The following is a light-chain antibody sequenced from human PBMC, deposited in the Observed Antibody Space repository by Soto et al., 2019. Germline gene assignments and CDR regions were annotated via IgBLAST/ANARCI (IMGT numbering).Light chain of an antibody. CDR2: DAS. J-gene: IGKJ1*01. V-gene: IGKV1-5*01. Sequence: DIQLTQSPSSLSASIGDRVAIDCRASQSISNWLAWYQQKPGKAPQILIYDASNLESGVPSRFSGSGSGTEFTLTISSLQPDDFAIYYCQQYNSYFWTFGQGTKVDIK. CDR3: QQYNSYFWT. CDR1: QSISNW.